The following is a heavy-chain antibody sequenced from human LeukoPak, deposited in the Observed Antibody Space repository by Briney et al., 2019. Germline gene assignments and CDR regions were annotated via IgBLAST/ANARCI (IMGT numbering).Heavy chain of an antibody. CDR2: INPNSSGT. D-gene: IGHD1-7*01. Sequence: ASVKVSCKASGYTFTGYYMHWVRQAPAQGLEWMGWINPNSSGTNYSQKFQGRGTMTRDTPISTAYVELRRLRSDDTAVSSRARAEYHWNYVAFDIWGQGPMVTVSS. CDR3: ARAEYHWNYVAFDI. CDR1: GYTFTGYY. V-gene: IGHV1-2*02. J-gene: IGHJ3*02.